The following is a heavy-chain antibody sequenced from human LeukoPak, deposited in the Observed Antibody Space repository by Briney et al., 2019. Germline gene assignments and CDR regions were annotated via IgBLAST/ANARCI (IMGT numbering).Heavy chain of an antibody. D-gene: IGHD3-9*01. Sequence: PGGSLRLSCAASGFTFSSYEMNWVRQAPGKGLEWVSYISSSGSTIYYADSVKGRFTISRDNAKNSLYLQMNSLRAEDTAVYYCAALGADHDILTGYSRLGYYGMDVWGKGTTVTVSS. CDR1: GFTFSSYE. CDR3: AALGADHDILTGYSRLGYYGMDV. V-gene: IGHV3-48*03. J-gene: IGHJ6*04. CDR2: ISSSGSTI.